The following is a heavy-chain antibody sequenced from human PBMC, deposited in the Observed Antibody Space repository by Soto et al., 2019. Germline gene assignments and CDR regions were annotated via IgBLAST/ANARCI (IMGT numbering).Heavy chain of an antibody. V-gene: IGHV4-31*03. CDR2: IYYSGST. J-gene: IGHJ6*03. CDR1: GGSISSGGYY. CDR3: VREGPFLPPYYYYYMDV. Sequence: TLSLTCTVSGGSISSGGYYWSWIRQHPGKGLEWIGYIYYSGSTYYNPSLKSRVTISVDTSKNQFSLKLSSVTAADTAVYYCVREGPFLPPYYYYYMDVWGKGTTVTVSS.